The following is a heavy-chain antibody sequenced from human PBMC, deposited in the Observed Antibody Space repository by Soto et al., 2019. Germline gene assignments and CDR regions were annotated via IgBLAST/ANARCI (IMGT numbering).Heavy chain of an antibody. CDR3: AREAAPNYDFWSGSPFGY. CDR1: GFTFSDYG. D-gene: IGHD3-3*01. Sequence: GGSLILSCAASGFTFSDYGMDWVRQAPGKGLEWVSSISSSSSYIYYADSVKGRFTISRDNAKNSLFLQMNSLRAEDTAVYYCAREAAPNYDFWSGSPFGYWGQGTLVTVSS. CDR2: ISSSSSYI. J-gene: IGHJ4*02. V-gene: IGHV3-21*01.